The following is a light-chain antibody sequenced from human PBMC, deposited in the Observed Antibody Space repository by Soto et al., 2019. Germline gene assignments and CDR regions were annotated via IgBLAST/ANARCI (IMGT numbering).Light chain of an antibody. CDR2: EGT. CDR1: SSDVGSYNL. CDR3: SSYTSSSTLGV. J-gene: IGLJ1*01. Sequence: QSFLTQPASVSASPGQSITIPCTGTSSDVGSYNLVSWFQQHPGKVPKLLIYEGTKRPSGLSNRFSGSKSGNTASLTISGLQAEDEADYYCSSYTSSSTLGVFGTGTKVTVL. V-gene: IGLV2-14*02.